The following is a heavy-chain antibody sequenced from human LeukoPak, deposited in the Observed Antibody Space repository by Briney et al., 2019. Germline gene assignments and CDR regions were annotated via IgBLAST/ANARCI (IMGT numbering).Heavy chain of an antibody. D-gene: IGHD2-2*02. CDR1: GGSISSYY. CDR2: IFYSGST. CDR3: ARQGGLYFST. J-gene: IGHJ3*01. Sequence: SETLSLTCTVSGGSISSYYWSWIRQPPGKGLEWIGNIFYSGSTNYNPSPKSRVTISVDTAKNQFSLKLSSVTAADTAVYYCARQGGLYFSTWGQRTMVTVSS. V-gene: IGHV4-59*08.